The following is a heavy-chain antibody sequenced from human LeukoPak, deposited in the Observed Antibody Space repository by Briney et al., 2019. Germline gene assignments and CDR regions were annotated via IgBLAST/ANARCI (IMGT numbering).Heavy chain of an antibody. CDR3: ARGLTGTTINDAFDI. Sequence: ASVTVSCKASGYTFTSYGISWVRQAPGQGLEWMGWISAYNGNTNYAQKLQGRVTMTTDASTSTAYMELRSLRSDDTAVYYCARGLTGTTINDAFDIWGQGTMVTVSS. V-gene: IGHV1-18*01. J-gene: IGHJ3*02. CDR1: GYTFTSYG. D-gene: IGHD1-7*01. CDR2: ISAYNGNT.